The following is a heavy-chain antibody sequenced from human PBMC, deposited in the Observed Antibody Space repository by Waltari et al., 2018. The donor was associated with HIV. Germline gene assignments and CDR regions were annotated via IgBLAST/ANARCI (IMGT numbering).Heavy chain of an antibody. J-gene: IGHJ3*02. V-gene: IGHV5-51*01. CDR3: ARTFVDYYGSGSYYNAFDI. D-gene: IGHD3-10*01. Sequence: EVQLVQSGAEVKKPGESLKISCKGSGYSFTSYWIGWVRQMPGKGLEWMGVIYPGDAHTRYSPSFQGQVTISADKSISTAYLQWSSLKASDTAMYYCARTFVDYYGSGSYYNAFDIWGQGTMVTVSS. CDR1: GYSFTSYW. CDR2: IYPGDAHT.